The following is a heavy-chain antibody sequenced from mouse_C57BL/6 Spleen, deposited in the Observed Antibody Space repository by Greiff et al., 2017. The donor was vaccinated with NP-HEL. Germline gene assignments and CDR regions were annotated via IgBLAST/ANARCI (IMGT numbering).Heavy chain of an antibody. CDR3: ARPGTEDYFDY. Sequence: QVQLKQSGPELVKPGASVKISCKASGYSFTSYYIHWVKQRPGQGLEWIGWIYPGSGNTKYNEKFKGKATLTADTSSSTAYMQLSSLTSEDSAVYYCARPGTEDYFDYWGQGTTLTVSS. J-gene: IGHJ2*01. V-gene: IGHV1-66*01. CDR1: GYSFTSYY. D-gene: IGHD4-1*01. CDR2: IYPGSGNT.